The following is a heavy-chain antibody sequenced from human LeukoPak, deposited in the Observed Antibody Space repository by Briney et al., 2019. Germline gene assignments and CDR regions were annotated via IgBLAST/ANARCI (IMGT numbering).Heavy chain of an antibody. CDR1: GFTFSNYW. D-gene: IGHD1-26*01. Sequence: GGSLRLSCASSGFTFSNYWMHWVRQAPGTGLEWVSCINSDGTMPTYADSVKGRFTISRDNAKNTLSLQMSTLRAGDTGVYYCARDGGNYSPQDYWGQGTLVTVSS. J-gene: IGHJ4*02. CDR3: ARDGGNYSPQDY. CDR2: INSDGTMP. V-gene: IGHV3-74*01.